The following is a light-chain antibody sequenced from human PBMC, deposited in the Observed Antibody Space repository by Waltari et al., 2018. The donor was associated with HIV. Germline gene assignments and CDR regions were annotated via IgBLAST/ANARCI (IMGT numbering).Light chain of an antibody. CDR3: SSYVSTKNVL. V-gene: IGLV2-14*03. J-gene: IGLJ2*01. Sequence: SALTQPASLPGSPGQSITISCSGSSSDLGGYHYSSWYQQHPAKAPKLIIYNVNHRPSGISDRFSGSRSGNTASLTISGLQAEDEAIYYCSSYVSTKNVLFGGGTKVTVV. CDR2: NVN. CDR1: SSDLGGYHY.